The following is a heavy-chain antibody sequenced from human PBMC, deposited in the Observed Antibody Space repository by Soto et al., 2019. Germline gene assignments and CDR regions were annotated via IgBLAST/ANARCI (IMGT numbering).Heavy chain of an antibody. D-gene: IGHD3-22*01. CDR2: IDWDDDK. Sequence: SGPKLVHPTQTLTLTVTFSGFSLITSGMCVSWIRQPPGKALEWLALIDWDDDKYYSTSLKTRLTISKDTSKNQVVLTMTNMDPVDTATYYCARATYYYDSSGYPTDAFEIWGQGTMVTVSS. CDR3: ARATYYYDSSGYPTDAFEI. V-gene: IGHV2-70*01. J-gene: IGHJ3*02. CDR1: GFSLITSGMC.